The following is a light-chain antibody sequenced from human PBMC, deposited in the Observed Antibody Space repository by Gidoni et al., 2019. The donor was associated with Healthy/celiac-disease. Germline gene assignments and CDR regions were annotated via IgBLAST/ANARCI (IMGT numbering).Light chain of an antibody. Sequence: DIQMTQSPYTLSASVGDRVTITCRASQSISSWLAWYQQKPGKPPKLLIYKASSLESGVPSRFSGSGSGTEFTLTISSLQPDDFATYYCQQYNSYPYTFGQGTKLEIK. CDR1: QSISSW. J-gene: IGKJ2*01. CDR3: QQYNSYPYT. V-gene: IGKV1-5*03. CDR2: KAS.